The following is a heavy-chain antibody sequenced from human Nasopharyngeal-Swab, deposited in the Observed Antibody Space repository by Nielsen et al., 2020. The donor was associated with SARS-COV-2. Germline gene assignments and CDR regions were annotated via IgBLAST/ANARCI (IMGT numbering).Heavy chain of an antibody. CDR1: GFSFNNYW. Sequence: GESLKISCAASGFSFNNYWMSWVRQVPGKGLGWVAVISHDGYKKHYVDFVKGRFTISRDNSKNTVFLQMERLRGEDTAVYFCAKDLSYGSGHAFDYWGQGTLVTVSS. D-gene: IGHD3-10*01. CDR3: AKDLSYGSGHAFDY. J-gene: IGHJ4*02. V-gene: IGHV3-30*18. CDR2: ISHDGYKK.